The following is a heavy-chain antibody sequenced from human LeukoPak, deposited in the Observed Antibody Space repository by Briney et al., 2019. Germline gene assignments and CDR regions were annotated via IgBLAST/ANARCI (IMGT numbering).Heavy chain of an antibody. D-gene: IGHD3-22*01. CDR2: IYDSGST. Sequence: SETLSLTCTVSGGSISSSSYYWGWIRQPPGKGLEWIGSIYDSGSTYYNPSLKSRVTISVDTSKNQFSLKLSSVTAADTAVYYCARELWTYYYDSRGGPFDYWGQGTLVTVSS. CDR3: ARELWTYYYDSRGGPFDY. J-gene: IGHJ4*02. V-gene: IGHV4-39*07. CDR1: GGSISSSSYY.